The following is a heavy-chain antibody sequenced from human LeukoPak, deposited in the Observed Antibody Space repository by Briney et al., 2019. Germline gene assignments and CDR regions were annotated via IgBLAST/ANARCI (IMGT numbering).Heavy chain of an antibody. CDR3: AKGFTSSWYSFDC. J-gene: IGHJ4*02. Sequence: GGSLRLSCAASGFTFSSQWMSWVRQAPGKGLEWVAFIRYDGTNKYYADSVKGRFTISRDNSKNTIYLQMNSLRTEDTAVYYCAKGFTSSWYSFDCWGQGTLVTVSS. CDR1: GFTFSSQW. CDR2: IRYDGTNK. D-gene: IGHD6-13*01. V-gene: IGHV3-30*02.